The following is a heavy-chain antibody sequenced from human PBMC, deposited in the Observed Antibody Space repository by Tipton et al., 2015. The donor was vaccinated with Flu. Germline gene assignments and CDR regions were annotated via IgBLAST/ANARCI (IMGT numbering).Heavy chain of an antibody. CDR1: GDSISTTNW. Sequence: TLSLTCDVSGDSISTTNWWSWVRQPPGKGLEWIGEIYHIGSTNYNPSLKSRVTMSVDKSKNQFSLKLTSVTAADTAVYFCARAPLGVATSHFDYWGQGTLVTVSS. CDR2: IYHIGST. CDR3: ARAPLGVATSHFDY. V-gene: IGHV4-4*01. D-gene: IGHD6-19*01. J-gene: IGHJ4*02.